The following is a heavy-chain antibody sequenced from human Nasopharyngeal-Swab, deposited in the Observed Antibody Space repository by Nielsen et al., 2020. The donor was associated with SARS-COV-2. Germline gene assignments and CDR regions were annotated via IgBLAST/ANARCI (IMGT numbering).Heavy chain of an antibody. V-gene: IGHV4-59*01. CDR3: ARGEVLDYDFWSGYYPGYYGMDV. CDR1: GGSISSYY. J-gene: IGHJ6*02. D-gene: IGHD3-3*01. CDR2: IYYSGST. Sequence: SETLSLTCTVSGGSISSYYWSWIRQPPGKGLEWIGYIYYSGSTNYNPSLKSRVTISVDTSKNQFSLKLSSVTAADTAVYYCARGEVLDYDFWSGYYPGYYGMDVWGQGTTVTVSS.